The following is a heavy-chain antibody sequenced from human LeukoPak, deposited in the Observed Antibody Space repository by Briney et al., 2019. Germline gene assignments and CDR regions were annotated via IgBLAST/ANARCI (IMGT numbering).Heavy chain of an antibody. CDR2: IWYDGSNK. CDR1: GFTFSSYG. V-gene: IGHV3-33*01. CDR3: ARGSNPRSGSYYYYYMDV. J-gene: IGHJ6*03. D-gene: IGHD6-25*01. Sequence: PGRSLRLSCAASGFTFSSYGMHWVRQAPGKGLEWVAVIWYDGSNKYYADSVKGRFTISRDNSKNKLYLQMNSLRAEDTAVYYCARGSNPRSGSYYYYYMDVWGKGTTVTVSS.